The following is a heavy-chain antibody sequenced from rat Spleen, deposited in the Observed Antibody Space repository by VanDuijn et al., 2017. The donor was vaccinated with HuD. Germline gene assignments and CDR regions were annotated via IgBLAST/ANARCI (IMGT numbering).Heavy chain of an antibody. CDR3: AVAGYGY. Sequence: EVQLVESGGGLVQPGRSLKLSCVASGFRFNKYWMYWVRRAPGKALEWVSSISSDGFNTHYPDSVKGRFTISRANSENTVYLQMNSLRSEDTATYYCAVAGYGYWGQGVMVTVSS. CDR2: ISSDGFNT. CDR1: GFRFNKYW. J-gene: IGHJ2*01. D-gene: IGHD4-3*01. V-gene: IGHV5-58*01.